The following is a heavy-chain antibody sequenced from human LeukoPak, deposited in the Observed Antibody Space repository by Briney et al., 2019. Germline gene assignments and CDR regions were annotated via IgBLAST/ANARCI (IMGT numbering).Heavy chain of an antibody. CDR3: AKDRVAVAPTGGWFDP. Sequence: PGESLRLSCAASGFTFSSHGMSWVRQAPGKGLGWVSAISSSGDSTYYADSVKGRFTISRDNSKNTLYLQMNSLRAEDTAIYYCAKDRVAVAPTGGWFDPWGQGTLVTVSS. V-gene: IGHV3-23*01. CDR1: GFTFSSHG. CDR2: ISSSGDST. D-gene: IGHD6-19*01. J-gene: IGHJ5*02.